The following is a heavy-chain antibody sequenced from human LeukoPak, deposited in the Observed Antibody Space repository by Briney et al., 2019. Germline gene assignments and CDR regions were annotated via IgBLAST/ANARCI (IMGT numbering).Heavy chain of an antibody. CDR3: AGNWDFDY. CDR2: ISWNSGNI. CDR1: GFTFDDYA. V-gene: IGHV3-9*01. J-gene: IGHJ4*02. Sequence: PGRSLRLSCAASGFTFDDYAMHWVRQAPGKGLEWVSGISWNSGNIGYADSVKGRFTISRDNAKNSLYLQMNSLRAEDTAVYYCAGNWDFDYWGQGTLVTVSS. D-gene: IGHD7-27*01.